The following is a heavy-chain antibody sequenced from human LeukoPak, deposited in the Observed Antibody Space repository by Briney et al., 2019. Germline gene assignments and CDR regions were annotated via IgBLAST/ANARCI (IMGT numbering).Heavy chain of an antibody. J-gene: IGHJ6*03. D-gene: IGHD2-15*01. CDR3: ARESGGISLRYYCYYYMDV. V-gene: IGHV4-34*01. CDR1: GGSFSGYY. CDR2: INHSGST. Sequence: SETLSPTCAVYGGSFSGYYWSWIRHPPGKGLEWIGEINHSGSTNYNPSLKSRVTISVDKSKNQFSLKLSSVTAADTAVYYCARESGGISLRYYCYYYMDVWGKGTTVTVSS.